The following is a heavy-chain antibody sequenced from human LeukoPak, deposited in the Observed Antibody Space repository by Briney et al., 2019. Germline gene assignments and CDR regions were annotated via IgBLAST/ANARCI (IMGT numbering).Heavy chain of an antibody. V-gene: IGHV4-59*01. CDR2: IYHSGST. J-gene: IGHJ1*01. CDR3: ARGGAARLHFQN. CDR1: GGSTSTYY. D-gene: IGHD6-6*01. Sequence: SETLSLTCTVSGGSTSTYYWNWIRQPPGKGLEWIGYIYHSGSTNYNPSLQSRVTISVDASKNQFSLNLNSVTAADTAVYYCARGGAARLHFQNWGQGTLVTVSS.